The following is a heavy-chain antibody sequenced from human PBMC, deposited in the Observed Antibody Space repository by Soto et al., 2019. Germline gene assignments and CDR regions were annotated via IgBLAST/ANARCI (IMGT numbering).Heavy chain of an antibody. Sequence: GSLRLSCAASGFTFSSYAMSWVRQAPGKGLEWVSAISGSGGSTYYADSVKGRFTISRDNSKNTLYLQMNSLRAEDTAVYYCAKDLRAYYDFWSAPWGYYYYYYGMDVWGQGTTVTVSS. V-gene: IGHV3-23*01. CDR2: ISGSGGST. CDR3: AKDLRAYYDFWSAPWGYYYYYYGMDV. J-gene: IGHJ6*02. D-gene: IGHD3-3*01. CDR1: GFTFSSYA.